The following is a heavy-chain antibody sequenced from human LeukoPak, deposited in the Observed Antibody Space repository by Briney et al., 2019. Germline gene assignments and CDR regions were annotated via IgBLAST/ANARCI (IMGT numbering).Heavy chain of an antibody. D-gene: IGHD3-22*01. V-gene: IGHV3-21*01. CDR1: GFTFIIYS. Sequence: KAGGSLRLSCAASGFTFIIYSMNWVRQAPGKGLERVSSIDSSSRNIDYADSVKGRFTISRDNAKNALYLQMNSLRAEDTAVYYCARDLAYYYDSSYDWGQGTLVTVSS. CDR3: ARDLAYYYDSSYD. J-gene: IGHJ4*02. CDR2: IDSSSRNI.